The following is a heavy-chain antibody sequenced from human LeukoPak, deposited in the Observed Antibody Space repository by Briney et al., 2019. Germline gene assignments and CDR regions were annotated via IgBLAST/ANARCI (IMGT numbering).Heavy chain of an antibody. Sequence: GGSLRLSCAASGFTFSSYGMHWVRQAPGKGLEWVAFIRYDGSNKYYADSVKGRFTISRDNSKNTLYLQMNSLRAEDTAVYYCAKHQSRQAPSHGDYWGQGTLVTVSS. CDR1: GFTFSSYG. CDR2: IRYDGSNK. CDR3: AKHQSRQAPSHGDY. V-gene: IGHV3-30*02. J-gene: IGHJ4*02. D-gene: IGHD2-2*01.